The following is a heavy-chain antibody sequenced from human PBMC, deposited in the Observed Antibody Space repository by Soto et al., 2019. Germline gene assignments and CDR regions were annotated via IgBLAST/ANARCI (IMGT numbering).Heavy chain of an antibody. V-gene: IGHV1-18*04. Sequence: QLQLVQSAAEVKKPGASVRVSCKAYGYPFIKYGISWIRQAPEQGLEWMGWIKVDSGYTNYAQKFQGRVTMTADTSSDTAFMELRSLRLDDTAVYFCATSYDTGFVPWGKGTLVSVSS. CDR2: IKVDSGYT. J-gene: IGHJ5*02. CDR1: GYPFIKYG. CDR3: ATSYDTGFVP. D-gene: IGHD3-9*01.